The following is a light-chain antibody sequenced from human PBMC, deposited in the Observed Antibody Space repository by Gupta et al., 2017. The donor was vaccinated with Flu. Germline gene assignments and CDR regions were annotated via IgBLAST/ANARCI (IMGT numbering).Light chain of an antibody. V-gene: IGKV4-1*01. CDR3: RQKDASALT. CDR1: QSPLYNYNNKNY. Sequence: DIVMTQSPDSLPVSLGERATINCKSSQSPLYNYNNKNYLAWYQQRPGQPPRLLISWASTRDSAVPDRFSGSGSGTDFTLTISSLQAEDVAVYYCRQKDASALTFGGGTKVEIK. CDR2: WAS. J-gene: IGKJ4*01.